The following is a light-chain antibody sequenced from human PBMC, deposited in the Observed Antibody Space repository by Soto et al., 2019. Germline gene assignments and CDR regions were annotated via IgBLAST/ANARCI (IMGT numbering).Light chain of an antibody. V-gene: IGKV3-20*01. Sequence: EIVLTQSPGTLSLSPGERATLSCRSSQSVSSSYLAWYQHKPGQAPRLLIYDVSSRATGIPDWFSGSGSGTAFTLTISRLEPEDFAVYYCQQYGSSPTFGQGTKVEIK. CDR3: QQYGSSPT. CDR2: DVS. CDR1: QSVSSSY. J-gene: IGKJ1*01.